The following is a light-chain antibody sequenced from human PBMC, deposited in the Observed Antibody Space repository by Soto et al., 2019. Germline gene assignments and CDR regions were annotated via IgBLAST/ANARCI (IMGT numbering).Light chain of an antibody. J-gene: IGKJ1*01. Sequence: DIQMTQSPSTLSASVGDRVTITGRASQSISSWWAWYQQKPGKAPKLLIYDASSLESGVPSRFSGSGSGTEFTLTISRLQPDDFATYYCQQYNSYSWTFGQGPKVEIK. CDR3: QQYNSYSWT. CDR2: DAS. CDR1: QSISSW. V-gene: IGKV1-5*01.